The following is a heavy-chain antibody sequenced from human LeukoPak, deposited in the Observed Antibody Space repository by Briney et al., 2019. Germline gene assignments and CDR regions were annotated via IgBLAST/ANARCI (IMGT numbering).Heavy chain of an antibody. CDR1: GGTFSSYA. D-gene: IGHD2-8*01. CDR2: IIPIFGTA. V-gene: IGHV1-69*13. Sequence: SVKVSCKASGGTFSSYAISWVRQAPGQRLEWMGGIIPIFGTANYAQKFQGRVTITADESTSTAYMELSSLRSEDTAVYYCARAKLGYCTNGVCYSTWFDPWGQGTLVTVSS. J-gene: IGHJ5*02. CDR3: ARAKLGYCTNGVCYSTWFDP.